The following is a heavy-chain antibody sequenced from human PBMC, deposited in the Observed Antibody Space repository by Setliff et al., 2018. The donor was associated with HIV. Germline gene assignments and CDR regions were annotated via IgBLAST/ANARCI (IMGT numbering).Heavy chain of an antibody. CDR3: ARQPYDSRSFGWFDP. D-gene: IGHD3-10*01. Sequence: SETLSLTCTVSGGSISGFYWSWIRQSPGNGLEWIGWIYDSGATKYNPSLKSRATISLETSKMQSSLKLNSVSAADTAVYYCARQPYDSRSFGWFDPWGQGTLVTVTS. CDR1: GGSISGFY. CDR2: IYDSGAT. V-gene: IGHV4-59*08. J-gene: IGHJ5*02.